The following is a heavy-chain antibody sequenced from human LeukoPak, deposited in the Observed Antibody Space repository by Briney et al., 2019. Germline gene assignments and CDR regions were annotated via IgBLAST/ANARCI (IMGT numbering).Heavy chain of an antibody. Sequence: GGSLRLSCAVSGFSVTTTYMSWVRQAPAKGLEWVSLIFGESMTTYADSVKGRFIISRDNSKNTVYLQMNRLRAEDTAMYFCVRDKGLGRTERFDSWGQGTLVTVSS. CDR1: GFSVTTTY. CDR2: IFGESMT. V-gene: IGHV3-53*01. D-gene: IGHD3/OR15-3a*01. J-gene: IGHJ4*02. CDR3: VRDKGLGRTERFDS.